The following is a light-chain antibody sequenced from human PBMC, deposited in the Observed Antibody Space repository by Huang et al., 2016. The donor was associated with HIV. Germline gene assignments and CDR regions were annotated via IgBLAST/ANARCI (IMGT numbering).Light chain of an antibody. CDR3: QQLSAYPYT. Sequence: IQLTQSPSSLAASVGDRVTVSCRARQDIGGFLAWYQQKPGKPPKLLIYGASTRQTGVPSSFSGSGSGTEFTLTITSLQPEDFATYYCQQLSAYPYTFGQGTKLEI. CDR1: QDIGGF. J-gene: IGKJ2*01. CDR2: GAS. V-gene: IGKV1-9*01.